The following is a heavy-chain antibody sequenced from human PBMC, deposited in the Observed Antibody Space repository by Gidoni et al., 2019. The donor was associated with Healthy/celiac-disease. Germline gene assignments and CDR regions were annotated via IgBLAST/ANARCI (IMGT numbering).Heavy chain of an antibody. CDR1: RWSLSAYY. D-gene: IGHD6-13*01. Sequence: QVQLQQCGAGPLTPSAPLSPTCPVHRWSLSAYYRSWIRQPPGKGLEWIGEINHSGSTNYNPSLKSRVTISVDTSKNQFSLKLSSVTAADTAVYYCATLPLPIAAAGNGRFDYWGQGTLVTVSS. J-gene: IGHJ4*02. CDR2: INHSGST. V-gene: IGHV4-34*01. CDR3: ATLPLPIAAAGNGRFDY.